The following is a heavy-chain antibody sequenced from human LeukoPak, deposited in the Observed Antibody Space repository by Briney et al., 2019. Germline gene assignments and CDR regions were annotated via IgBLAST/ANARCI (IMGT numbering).Heavy chain of an antibody. CDR1: GYIFITYC. D-gene: IGHD3-10*01. CDR2: INPSGGST. V-gene: IGHV1-46*01. CDR3: ARGVGELSGGRDFDY. Sequence: GASVKVSCKTSGYIFITYCIQWVRQAPGQGLEWMGIINPSGGSTSYAQKFQGRVTMTRDMSTSTVYMELSSLRSEDTAVYYCARGVGELSGGRDFDYWGQGTLVTVSS. J-gene: IGHJ4*02.